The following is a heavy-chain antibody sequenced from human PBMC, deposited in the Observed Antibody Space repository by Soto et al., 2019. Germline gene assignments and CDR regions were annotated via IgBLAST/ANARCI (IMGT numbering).Heavy chain of an antibody. J-gene: IGHJ4*02. CDR2: IIPIFGAT. D-gene: IGHD6-6*01. CDR3: ARDGDHIDARH. CDR1: GGSFSSYS. V-gene: IGHV1-69*01. Sequence: QVQLVQSGAEVKRPGSSVKVSCKASGGSFSSYSLSWVRQAPGQGLEWMGGIIPIFGATNYAQKFQGRVTISADEATSTAYMEVSGLRSVDTAVYYCARDGDHIDARHWGQGTLVTVSS.